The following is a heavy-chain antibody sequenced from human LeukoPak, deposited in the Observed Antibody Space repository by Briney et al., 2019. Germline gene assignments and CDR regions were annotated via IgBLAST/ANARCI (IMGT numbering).Heavy chain of an antibody. CDR3: ARSYRYYYGSGSYYDSYYYYYMDV. CDR1: GVSIRNSPYY. CDR2: IYYSGST. D-gene: IGHD3-10*01. V-gene: IGHV4-39*07. Sequence: PSETLSLTCTVSGVSIRNSPYYWGWIRQPPGRGLEWIGSIYYSGSTYFIPTLKSRGTISVDTSKNQFSLKLSSVTAADTAVYYCARSYRYYYGSGSYYDSYYYYYMDVWGKGTTVTISS. J-gene: IGHJ6*03.